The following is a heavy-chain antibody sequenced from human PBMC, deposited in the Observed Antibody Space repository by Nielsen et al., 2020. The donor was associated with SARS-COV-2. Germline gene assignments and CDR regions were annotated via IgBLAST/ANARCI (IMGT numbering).Heavy chain of an antibody. CDR2: ISSSSSYI. D-gene: IGHD3-10*01. J-gene: IGHJ6*02. CDR3: ARYYVSGMYGMDV. V-gene: IGHV3-21*04. CDR1: GFTFSSYS. Sequence: GSLKISCAASGFTFSSYSMNWVRQAPGKGLEWVSSISSSSSYIYYADSVKGRFTISRDNAKNSLYLQMNSLRAEDTAMYYCARYYVSGMYGMDVWGPGTTVTVSS.